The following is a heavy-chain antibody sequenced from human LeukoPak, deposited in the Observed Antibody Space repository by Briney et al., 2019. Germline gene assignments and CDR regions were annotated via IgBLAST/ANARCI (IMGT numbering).Heavy chain of an antibody. Sequence: GGSLRLSCAGSGFTFSTYWMTWVRQAPGKGLEWVANIKQDGSEKYYVDSVKGRFTISRDNAKNSLYLQMNSLRAEDTAVYYCARDPRDTATSYYFDYWGQGTLVTVSS. D-gene: IGHD5-18*01. J-gene: IGHJ4*02. CDR1: GFTFSTYW. CDR3: ARDPRDTATSYYFDY. CDR2: IKQDGSEK. V-gene: IGHV3-7*01.